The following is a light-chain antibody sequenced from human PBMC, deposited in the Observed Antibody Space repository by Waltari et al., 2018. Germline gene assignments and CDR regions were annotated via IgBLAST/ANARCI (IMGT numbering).Light chain of an antibody. CDR2: TSN. V-gene: IGLV1-44*01. J-gene: IGLJ1*01. Sequence: QSVLTQPPSASGTPGQRVTISCSGSNSNIGTNIVNWYQHLPETAPRVLIHTSNPRASGVPDRFSGSKSGTSASLAISGLQSEDEADYFWAAWDDSLNGYVFGTGTKVTVL. CDR3: AAWDDSLNGYV. CDR1: NSNIGTNI.